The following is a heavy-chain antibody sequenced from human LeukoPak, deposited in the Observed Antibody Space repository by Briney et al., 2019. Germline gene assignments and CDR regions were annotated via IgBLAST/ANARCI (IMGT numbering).Heavy chain of an antibody. Sequence: PSETLSLTCTVSGGSVSSGSYYWSWIRQPPGKGLEWIGYIYYSGSTNYNPSLKSRVTISVDTSKNQFSLKLSSVTAADTAVYYCARRPAMVQGVIHPRGWFDPWGQGTLVTVSS. J-gene: IGHJ5*02. CDR3: ARRPAMVQGVIHPRGWFDP. D-gene: IGHD3-10*01. CDR1: GGSVSSGSYY. CDR2: IYYSGST. V-gene: IGHV4-61*01.